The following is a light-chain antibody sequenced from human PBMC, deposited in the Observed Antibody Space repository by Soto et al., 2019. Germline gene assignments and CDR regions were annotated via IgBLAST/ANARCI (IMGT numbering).Light chain of an antibody. CDR1: NSNIGRND. V-gene: IGLV1-44*01. J-gene: IGLJ2*01. CDR2: SND. CDR3: AAWDDTLRARV. Sequence: QPVLAQPPSASGTPGQRVTISCSGSNSNIGRNDVTWYQQVPGTAPQCLIYSNDQRPSGVPDRISGSRSGTSASLAISGLQSGDEAEYYCAAWDDTLRARVFGGGTQLTVL.